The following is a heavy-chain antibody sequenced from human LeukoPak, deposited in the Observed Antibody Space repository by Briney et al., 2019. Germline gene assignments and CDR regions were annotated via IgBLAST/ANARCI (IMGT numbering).Heavy chain of an antibody. Sequence: ASVKVSCKASGYTFTGYYMHWVRQAPGQGLEWMGWINPNSGGTNYAQKFQGRVTMTRDTSISTAYMELSSLRSEDTAVYYCARGPSRYSGSYYNDFDYWGQGTLVTVSS. CDR2: INPNSGGT. CDR3: ARGPSRYSGSYYNDFDY. J-gene: IGHJ4*02. CDR1: GYTFTGYY. V-gene: IGHV1-2*02. D-gene: IGHD1-26*01.